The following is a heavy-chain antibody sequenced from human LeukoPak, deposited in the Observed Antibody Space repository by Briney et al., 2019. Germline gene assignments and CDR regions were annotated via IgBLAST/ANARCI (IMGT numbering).Heavy chain of an antibody. CDR3: ARWHPFGRIVDY. CDR1: GYTFTGYY. J-gene: IGHJ4*02. D-gene: IGHD3/OR15-3a*01. Sequence: ASVKVSCKASGYTFTGYYMHWVRQAPGQGLEWMGWINPNSGGTNYAQKFQGRVTMTRDTSISTVYMELSSLRSEDTAVYYCARWHPFGRIVDYWGQGTLVTVSS. V-gene: IGHV1-2*02. CDR2: INPNSGGT.